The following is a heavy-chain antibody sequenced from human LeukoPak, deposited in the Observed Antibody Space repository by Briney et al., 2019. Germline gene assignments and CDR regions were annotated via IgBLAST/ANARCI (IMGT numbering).Heavy chain of an antibody. CDR3: ARAEWLGYCSSTSCYCLDY. CDR2: ISYDGSNK. D-gene: IGHD2-2*01. J-gene: IGHJ4*02. Sequence: GRSLRLSCAASGFTFSSYAMHWVRQAPGKGLEWVAVISYDGSNKYYADSVKGRFTISRDNSKNTLYLQMNSPRAEDTAVYYCARAEWLGYCSSTSCYCLDYWGQGTLVTVSS. V-gene: IGHV3-30-3*01. CDR1: GFTFSSYA.